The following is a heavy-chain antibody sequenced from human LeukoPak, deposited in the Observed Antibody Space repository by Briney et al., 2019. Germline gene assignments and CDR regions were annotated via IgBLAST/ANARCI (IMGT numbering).Heavy chain of an antibody. CDR2: INHSGNT. J-gene: IGHJ6*03. CDR1: GGSFSDYY. V-gene: IGHV4-34*01. Sequence: TSETLSLTCAVYGGSFSDYYWSWIRQPPGKGLEWIGEINHSGNTNYNPSLKSRVTISVDTSKNQFSLTLSPVTAADTAVYYCARLRVVPAAAYYMDVWGKGTTVTISS. D-gene: IGHD2-2*01. CDR3: ARLRVVPAAAYYMDV.